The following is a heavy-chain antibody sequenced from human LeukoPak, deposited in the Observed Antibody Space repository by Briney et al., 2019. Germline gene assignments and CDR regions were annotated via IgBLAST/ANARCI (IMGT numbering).Heavy chain of an antibody. V-gene: IGHV1-24*01. J-gene: IGHJ6*04. CDR3: ATDLTMVRGGTDV. Sequence: PGGSLRLSCAASGFTFSSYWMSWVRQAPGKGLEWMGGFDPEDGETIYAQKFQGRVTMTEDISTDTAYMELSSLRSEDTAVYYCATDLTMVRGGTDVWGKGTTVTVSS. CDR2: FDPEDGET. CDR1: GFTFSSYW. D-gene: IGHD3-10*01.